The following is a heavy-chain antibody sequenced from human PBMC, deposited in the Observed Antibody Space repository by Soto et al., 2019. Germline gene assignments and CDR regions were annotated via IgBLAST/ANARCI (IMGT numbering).Heavy chain of an antibody. CDR3: AKVPTPYCTNGVCYTNYFDY. Sequence: LSLTCAVYGGSFSGYYWSWIRQPPGKGLEWIGEINHSGSTNYNPSLKSRVTISVDTSKNQFSLRAEDTAVYYCAKVPTPYCTNGVCYTNYFDYWGQGTLVTVSS. D-gene: IGHD2-8*01. J-gene: IGHJ4*02. V-gene: IGHV4-34*01. CDR2: INHSGST. CDR1: GGSFSGYY.